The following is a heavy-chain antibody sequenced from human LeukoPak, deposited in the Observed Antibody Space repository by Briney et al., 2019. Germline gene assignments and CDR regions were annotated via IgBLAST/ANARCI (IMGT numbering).Heavy chain of an antibody. CDR3: ARVLRGSTSYDAFDI. D-gene: IGHD2-2*01. Sequence: ASVKVSCKASGYTFTSYDINWVRQATGQGLEWMGWMNTNSGNTGYAQKFQGRVTITRNTSISTAYMELSSLRSEDTAVYYCARVLRGSTSYDAFDIWGQGTMVTVSS. V-gene: IGHV1-8*03. CDR1: GYTFTSYD. CDR2: MNTNSGNT. J-gene: IGHJ3*02.